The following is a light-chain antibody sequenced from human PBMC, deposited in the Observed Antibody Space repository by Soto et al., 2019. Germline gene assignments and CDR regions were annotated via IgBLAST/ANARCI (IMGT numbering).Light chain of an antibody. CDR3: LQDYNYPRT. J-gene: IGKJ1*01. V-gene: IGKV1-6*01. CDR2: GAS. CDR1: QGIRND. Sequence: LSTSVGDRVTITCRASQGIRNDLGWYQQKPGKAPKLLIYGASSLRSGVPSRFSGSGSGSDFTLTISGLQPEDFATYYCLQDYNYPRTFGQGTRWIS.